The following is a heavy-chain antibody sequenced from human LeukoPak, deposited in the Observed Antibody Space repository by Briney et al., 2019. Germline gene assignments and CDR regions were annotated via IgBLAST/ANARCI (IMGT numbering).Heavy chain of an antibody. D-gene: IGHD6-19*01. CDR1: GFTFSSYS. J-gene: IGHJ3*02. Sequence: GGSLRLSCAASGFTFSSYSMNWVRQAPGKGLEWVSSISSSSSYIYYADSVKGRFTISRDNSKNTLYLQMNSLRAEDTAVYYCAREIAVAGTWDAFDIWGQGTMVTVSS. CDR3: AREIAVAGTWDAFDI. V-gene: IGHV3-21*01. CDR2: ISSSSSYI.